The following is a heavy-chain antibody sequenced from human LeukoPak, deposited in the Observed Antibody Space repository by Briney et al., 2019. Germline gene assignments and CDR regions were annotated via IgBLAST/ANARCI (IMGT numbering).Heavy chain of an antibody. CDR3: ARDRRGSFYTFDL. CDR1: GASMNGYF. CDR2: VSHTGAT. Sequence: KTSETLSLTCSVSGASMNGYFWNWVRQTPEKGLEWIGCVSHTGATTSNPTLKSRVSITIDTSKSQISLTMTSVTAADSALYYCARDRRGSFYTFDLWGPGTMVSVS. V-gene: IGHV4-59*01. J-gene: IGHJ3*01. D-gene: IGHD1-26*01.